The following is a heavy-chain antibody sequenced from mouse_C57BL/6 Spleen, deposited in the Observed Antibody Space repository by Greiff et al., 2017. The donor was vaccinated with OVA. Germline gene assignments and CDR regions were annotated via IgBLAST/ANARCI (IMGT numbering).Heavy chain of an antibody. CDR3: ARGITTVVATPSYWYFDV. CDR2: ISDGGSYT. V-gene: IGHV5-4*03. D-gene: IGHD1-1*01. Sequence: DVKLVESGGGLVKPGGSLKLSCAASGFTFSSYAMSWVRQTPEKRLEWVATISDGGSYTYYPDNVKGRFTISRDNAKNNLYLQMSHLKSEDTAMYYCARGITTVVATPSYWYFDVWGTGTTVTVSS. J-gene: IGHJ1*03. CDR1: GFTFSSYA.